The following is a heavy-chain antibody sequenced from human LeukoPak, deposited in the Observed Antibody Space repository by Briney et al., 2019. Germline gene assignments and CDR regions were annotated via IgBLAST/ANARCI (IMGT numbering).Heavy chain of an antibody. CDR1: GFTFSDYH. V-gene: IGHV3-11*04. J-gene: IGHJ4*02. Sequence: GGSLRLSCAASGFTFSDYHMSWIRQAPGKGLEWVSYISSSGSTIYYADSVKGRFTISRDNAKNSLYLQMNSLRAEDTAVYYCAREGYYDSSGYYLSYFDYWGQGTLVTVSS. CDR3: AREGYYDSSGYYLSYFDY. CDR2: ISSSGSTI. D-gene: IGHD3-22*01.